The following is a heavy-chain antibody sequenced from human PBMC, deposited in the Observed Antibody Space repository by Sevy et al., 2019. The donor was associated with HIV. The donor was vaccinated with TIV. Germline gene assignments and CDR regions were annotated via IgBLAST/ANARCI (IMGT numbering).Heavy chain of an antibody. V-gene: IGHV4-59*08. CDR3: ARRNDFAI. CDR2: VYYIGGT. Sequence: SETLSLTCTVSGGSINSDHWNWIRQPPGKGLEWIGYVYYIGGTNYNPSLKNRVTISEDRTKNQFSLKLTSVTAADTAVYYCARRNDFAIWGQGTMVTVSS. CDR1: GGSINSDH. J-gene: IGHJ3*02.